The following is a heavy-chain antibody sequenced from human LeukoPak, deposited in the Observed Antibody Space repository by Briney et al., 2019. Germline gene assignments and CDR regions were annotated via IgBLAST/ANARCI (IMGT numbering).Heavy chain of an antibody. Sequence: GGSLRLSCAASGFTFSSYWMHWVRQAPGKGLVGVSLIHSDGSSRNYADSVKGRFTISRDNAKNTLYLQINSLRAEDTAVYYCARDLGYRLDYWGQGILVTVSS. D-gene: IGHD5-18*01. CDR1: GFTFSSYW. V-gene: IGHV3-74*01. J-gene: IGHJ4*02. CDR2: IHSDGSSR. CDR3: ARDLGYRLDY.